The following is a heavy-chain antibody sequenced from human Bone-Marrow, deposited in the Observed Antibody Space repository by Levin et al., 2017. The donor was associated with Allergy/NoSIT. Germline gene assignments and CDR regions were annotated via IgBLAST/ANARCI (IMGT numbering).Heavy chain of an antibody. CDR1: GGSILSGGYS. D-gene: IGHD5-24*01. Sequence: SPTLSLTCAVSGGSILSGGYSWSWIRQPPGKGLEWIGHIYHSGNTFYNPSLSSRVSLSVDTSNNQFSLRLSSVAAADTAVYFCARGAPWKMGYYFDYWGQGSLVTVSS. CDR3: ARGAPWKMGYYFDY. V-gene: IGHV4-30-2*01. J-gene: IGHJ4*02. CDR2: IYHSGNT.